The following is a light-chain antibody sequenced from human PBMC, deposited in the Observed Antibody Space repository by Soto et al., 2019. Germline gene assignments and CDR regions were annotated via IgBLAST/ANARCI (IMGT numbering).Light chain of an antibody. J-gene: IGLJ1*01. CDR1: SSDVGSYNL. CDR2: EGS. V-gene: IGLV2-23*01. Sequence: QSVLTPPASVSGSPGQSITISCTGTSSDVGSYNLVSWYQQHPGKAPKLMIYEGSKRPSGVSNRFSGSKSGNTASLTISGLQAEDEADYYCCSYAGSSTFHYVFGTGTKVTVL. CDR3: CSYAGSSTFHYV.